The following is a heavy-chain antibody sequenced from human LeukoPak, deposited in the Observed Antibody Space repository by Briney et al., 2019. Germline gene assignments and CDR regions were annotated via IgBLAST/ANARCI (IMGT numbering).Heavy chain of an antibody. D-gene: IGHD2-2*01. CDR3: AGGQSGCSSTSCYYFDY. CDR1: GYALTELS. J-gene: IGHJ4*02. CDR2: IIPIFGTA. V-gene: IGHV1-69*13. Sequence: SVKVSCKVSGYALTELSMHWVRQAPGQGLEWMGGIIPIFGTANYAQKFQGRVTITADESTSTAYMELSSLRSEDTAVYYCAGGQSGCSSTSCYYFDYWGQGTLVTVSS.